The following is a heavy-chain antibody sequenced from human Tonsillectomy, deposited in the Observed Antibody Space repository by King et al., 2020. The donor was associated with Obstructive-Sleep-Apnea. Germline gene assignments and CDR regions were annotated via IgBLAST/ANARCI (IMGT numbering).Heavy chain of an antibody. CDR1: GFTFGDYA. CDR2: IRSKAYGGTT. Sequence: VQLVESGGGLVQPGRSLRLSCTASGFTFGDYAMSWFRQAPGKGLEWVGFIRSKAYGGTTEYAASVKGRFTISRDDSKSIAWLQMNSLKTEDTAVYYCSRDARRIPNYPPRDFDFWGPGTLVTVSS. CDR3: SRDARRIPNYPPRDFDF. J-gene: IGHJ4*02. D-gene: IGHD1-7*01. V-gene: IGHV3-49*03.